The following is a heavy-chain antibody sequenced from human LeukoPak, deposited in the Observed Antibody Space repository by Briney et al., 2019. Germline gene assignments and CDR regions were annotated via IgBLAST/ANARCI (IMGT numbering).Heavy chain of an antibody. D-gene: IGHD6-13*01. CDR3: ARDNSSSWYAFDY. CDR1: GSSISSYY. J-gene: IGHJ4*02. CDR2: IYGSGST. Sequence: PSETLSLTCTVSGSSISSYYWTWIRQPAGKGLEWIGRIYGSGSTNYNPSLKSRVTMSVDTSKNQFSLKLSSVTAADTAVYYCARDNSSSWYAFDYWGQGTLVTVSS. V-gene: IGHV4-4*07.